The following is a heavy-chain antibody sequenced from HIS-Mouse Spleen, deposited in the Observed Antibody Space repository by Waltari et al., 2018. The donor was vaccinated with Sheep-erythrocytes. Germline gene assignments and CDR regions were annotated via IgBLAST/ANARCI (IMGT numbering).Heavy chain of an antibody. D-gene: IGHD6-13*01. Sequence: QVQLVESGGGVVQPGRSLRLSCAASGFTFSSYAMHWVRQGPGKVLELVAVISYDGSNKYYADSVKGRFTISRDNSKNTLYLQMNSLRAEDTAVYYCARGAYSSSWYPFQHWGQGTLVTVSS. CDR1: GFTFSSYA. V-gene: IGHV3-30-3*01. CDR2: ISYDGSNK. J-gene: IGHJ1*01. CDR3: ARGAYSSSWYPFQH.